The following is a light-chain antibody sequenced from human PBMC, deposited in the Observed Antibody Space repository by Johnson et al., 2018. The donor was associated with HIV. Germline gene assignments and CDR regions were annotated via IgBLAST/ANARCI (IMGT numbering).Light chain of an antibody. V-gene: IGLV1-51*02. J-gene: IGLJ1*01. CDR3: GTWDSRLSANV. Sequence: SVLTQPPLVSAAPGQKVTISCSGSSSNIWNNYVSWYQQIPGTAPKLLIYENNKRPSGIPDRFSASKSGTSATLGITGLQTGDEADYYCGTWDSRLSANVFGTGTMVTVL. CDR2: ENN. CDR1: SSNIWNNY.